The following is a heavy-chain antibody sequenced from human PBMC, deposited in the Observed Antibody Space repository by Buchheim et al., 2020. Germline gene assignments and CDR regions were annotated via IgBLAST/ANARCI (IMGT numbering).Heavy chain of an antibody. CDR2: IKSDGSRT. V-gene: IGHV3-74*02. J-gene: IGHJ5*02. CDR3: AKYGSS. CDR1: GFTFSSYS. D-gene: IGHD6-6*01. Sequence: EVQLVESGGGLVQPGGSLRLSCAASGFTFSSYSMNWVRQAPGKGLEWVSSIKSDGSRTTYADSVKGRFTISRDNGKNTLYLQMSGLRVEDTAVYFCAKYGSSWGQGTL.